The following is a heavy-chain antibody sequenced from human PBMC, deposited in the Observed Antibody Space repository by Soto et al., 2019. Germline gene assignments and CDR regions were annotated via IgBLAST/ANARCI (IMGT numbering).Heavy chain of an antibody. V-gene: IGHV1-8*01. CDR1: GYTFTSYD. CDR2: MNPNSGNT. J-gene: IGHJ6*02. CDR3: ARGQSNRGSYYYGLDG. D-gene: IGHD7-27*01. Sequence: QVQLVQSGAEVKKPGASVRVSCKASGYTFTSYDVNWVRQATGQGLEWMGWMNPNSGNTGYAQKFQGRVTLTSDRSTSTAYMELRTLKSEDTAVYYCARGQSNRGSYYYGLDGWGQGTTVIVSS.